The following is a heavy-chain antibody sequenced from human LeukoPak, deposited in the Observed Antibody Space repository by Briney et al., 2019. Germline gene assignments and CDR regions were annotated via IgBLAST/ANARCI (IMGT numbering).Heavy chain of an antibody. Sequence: SVKVSCKASGGTFSSYAISWVRQAPGQGLEWMGRIIPILGIANYAQKFQGRVTITADKSTSTAHMELSNLRSEHTAVYYCARDHPLYATPDYWGQGTLVTVSS. J-gene: IGHJ4*02. D-gene: IGHD2-15*01. CDR1: GGTFSSYA. CDR2: IIPILGIA. CDR3: ARDHPLYATPDY. V-gene: IGHV1-69*04.